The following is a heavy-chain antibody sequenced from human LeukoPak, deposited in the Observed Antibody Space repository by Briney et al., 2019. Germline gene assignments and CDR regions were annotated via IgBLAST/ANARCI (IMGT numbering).Heavy chain of an antibody. CDR3: AHRRTGGYCSSTSCSDNWFDP. V-gene: IGHV2-5*02. CDR2: IYRDDDK. D-gene: IGHD2-2*01. J-gene: IGHJ5*02. Sequence: SAHTLVKPRQPLTLTFTFSGFSLSTRGVGVGWIRQAPRKTLEWLALIYRDDDKRYSPALNNRLTITRDTSKNQWVLTMTNMDPVDTATFYCAHRRTGGYCSSTSCSDNWFDPWGQGTLVTVSS. CDR1: GFSLSTRGVG.